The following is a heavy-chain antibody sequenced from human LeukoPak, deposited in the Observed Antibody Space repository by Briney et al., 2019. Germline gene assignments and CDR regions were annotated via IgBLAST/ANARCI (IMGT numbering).Heavy chain of an antibody. D-gene: IGHD1-26*01. V-gene: IGHV3-74*01. CDR1: GLTIRTSW. Sequence: GGSLRLSCAASGLTIRTSWMHWVRQAPGKGLVWVSRIKSDRSITSYTDSVKGRFTISRDNAKNTLYLQMNSLRAEDTAVYYCAREYDSGSFYNWGQGTLVTVSS. CDR3: AREYDSGSFYN. J-gene: IGHJ4*02. CDR2: IKSDRSIT.